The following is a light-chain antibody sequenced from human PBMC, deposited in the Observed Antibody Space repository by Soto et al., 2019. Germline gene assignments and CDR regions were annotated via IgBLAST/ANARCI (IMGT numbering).Light chain of an antibody. CDR3: QQFSSYPLT. CDR1: QSVSSSY. V-gene: IGKV3-20*01. CDR2: DAP. Sequence: EIVLTQSPGTLSLSPGERATLSCRASQSVSSSYLAWYQQKPGQAPRLLIYDAPSRATGIPDRFSGGGSGTDFTLTISRLEPEDFAVYYCQQFSSYPLTFGGGTKVDIK. J-gene: IGKJ4*01.